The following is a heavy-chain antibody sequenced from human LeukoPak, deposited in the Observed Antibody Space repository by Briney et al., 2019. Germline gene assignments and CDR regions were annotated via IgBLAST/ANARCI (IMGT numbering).Heavy chain of an antibody. CDR2: IRSRTFRGTT. Sequence: PGRSLRLSCTASGFTFCEHVVGWVRQAPGKGLEWVGLIRSRTFRGTTENAASVEGRFTFSRDDSKSIAYLQMNSLKTEDTAVYYCTREDLYYYYMDVWGKGTTVTVSS. CDR3: TREDLYYYYMDV. V-gene: IGHV3-49*04. CDR1: GFTFCEHV. J-gene: IGHJ6*03.